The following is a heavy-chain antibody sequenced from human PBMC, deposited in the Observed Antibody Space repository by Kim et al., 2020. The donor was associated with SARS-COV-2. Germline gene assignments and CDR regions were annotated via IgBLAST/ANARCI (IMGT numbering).Heavy chain of an antibody. J-gene: IGHJ6*01. Sequence: SETLSLTCAVYGGSFSGYYWSWIRQPPGKGLEWIGEINHSGSTNYNPSLKSRVTISVDTSKNQFSLKLSSVTAADTAVYYCAREISGSIAAAGTGTYYY. CDR3: AREISGSIAAAGTGTYYY. CDR1: GGSFSGYY. CDR2: INHSGST. V-gene: IGHV4-34*01. D-gene: IGHD6-13*01.